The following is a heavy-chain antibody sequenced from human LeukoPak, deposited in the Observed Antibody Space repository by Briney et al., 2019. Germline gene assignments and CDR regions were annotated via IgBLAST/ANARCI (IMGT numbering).Heavy chain of an antibody. CDR1: ESIFTNLL. V-gene: IGHV1-2*02. CDR2: LVAKNGGT. J-gene: IGHJ3*01. CDR3: AREGVDFDS. Sequence: ASVKVSCKASESIFTNLLIHWVRQAPGQGLEWMGWLVAKNGGTHYAQNFQGRVTTTRDTSIRTAYMELSGLRSDDTAVYYCAREGVDFDSWGQGTMVTVSS.